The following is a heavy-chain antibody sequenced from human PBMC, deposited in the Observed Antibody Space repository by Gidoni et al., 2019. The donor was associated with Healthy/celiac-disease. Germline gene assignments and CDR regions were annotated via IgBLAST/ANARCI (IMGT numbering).Heavy chain of an antibody. D-gene: IGHD3-22*01. V-gene: IGHV4-30-4*01. J-gene: IGHJ4*02. Sequence: QVQLQESGTGLVKPSQTLSLTCTVSGGSISSGDYYWSWIRQPPGKGLEWIGYIYCSGSTYYNPSLKSRVTISVDTSKNQFSLKLSSVTAADTAVYYCARGLGYYDSSGYYWGQGTLVTVSS. CDR1: GGSISSGDYY. CDR2: IYCSGST. CDR3: ARGLGYYDSSGYY.